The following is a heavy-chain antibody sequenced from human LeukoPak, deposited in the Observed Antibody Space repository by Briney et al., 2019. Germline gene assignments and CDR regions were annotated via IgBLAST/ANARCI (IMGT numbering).Heavy chain of an antibody. D-gene: IGHD2-2*02. Sequence: GGSLRLSCAASGFTFSSNAMSWVRQAPGKGLEWVSTISGSGGSTYYADSVKGRFTISRDNSKNRLYLQMNSLRAEDTAVYYCAKESGYCSSTSCYKYWGQGTLVTVSS. J-gene: IGHJ4*02. V-gene: IGHV3-23*01. CDR3: AKESGYCSSTSCYKY. CDR1: GFTFSSNA. CDR2: ISGSGGST.